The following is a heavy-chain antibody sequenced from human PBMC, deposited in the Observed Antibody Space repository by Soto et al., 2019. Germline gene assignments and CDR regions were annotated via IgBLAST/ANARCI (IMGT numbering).Heavy chain of an antibody. D-gene: IGHD1-26*01. CDR2: ISTTGSYT. V-gene: IGHV3-11*05. CDR3: ARIVGARLNDY. CDR1: GFTFNDYY. J-gene: IGHJ4*02. Sequence: QVQLVESGGGLVKPGGSLRLSCAASGFTFNDYYMTWFRQAPGKGLEWVSCISTTGSYTNYADSVKGRFTVSRDNANNSIDLQMNRLRDEDTDVYYCARIVGARLNDYWGQGTLVIVSS.